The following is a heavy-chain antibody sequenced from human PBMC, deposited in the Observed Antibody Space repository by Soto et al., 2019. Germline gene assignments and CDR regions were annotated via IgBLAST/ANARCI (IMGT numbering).Heavy chain of an antibody. CDR1: GGSISSGGYS. CDR3: ARERPDGARLDP. V-gene: IGHV4-30-2*01. J-gene: IGHJ5*02. Sequence: SETLSLTCAVSGGSISSGGYSWSWIRQPPGKGLEWIGYIYHSGSTYYNPSLKSRVTISLDTSKSQFSLKLSSVTAADTAVYYCARERPDGARLDPWGQGTLVTVSS. D-gene: IGHD6-6*01. CDR2: IYHSGST.